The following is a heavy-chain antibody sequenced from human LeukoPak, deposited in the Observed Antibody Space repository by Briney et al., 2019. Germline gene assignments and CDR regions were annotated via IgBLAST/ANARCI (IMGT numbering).Heavy chain of an antibody. J-gene: IGHJ5*02. CDR2: INHSGST. Sequence: PSETLSLTCAVYGGSFSGYYWSWIRQPPGKGLEWIGEINHSGSTNYNPSLKSRVTISVDTSKNQFSLKLSSVAAADTAVYYCARSVCDGSCSYNWFDPWGQGTLVTVSS. V-gene: IGHV4-34*01. D-gene: IGHD2-15*01. CDR1: GGSFSGYY. CDR3: ARSVCDGSCSYNWFDP.